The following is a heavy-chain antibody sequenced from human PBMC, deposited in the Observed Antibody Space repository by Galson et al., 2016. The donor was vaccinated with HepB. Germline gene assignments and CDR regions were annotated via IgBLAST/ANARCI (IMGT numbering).Heavy chain of an antibody. Sequence: ETLSLTCTVSGGSISSYYWSWIRQPPGKGLDWIGYNYYSGSTNYNPSLKSRVTIPVDTSKSQFSLKLSSVTAADTAVYYCAREGSRRGYSYGYYYYYMDVWGKGTTVTVSS. CDR3: AREGSRRGYSYGYYYYYMDV. CDR1: GGSISSYY. CDR2: NYYSGST. D-gene: IGHD5-18*01. V-gene: IGHV4-59*01. J-gene: IGHJ6*03.